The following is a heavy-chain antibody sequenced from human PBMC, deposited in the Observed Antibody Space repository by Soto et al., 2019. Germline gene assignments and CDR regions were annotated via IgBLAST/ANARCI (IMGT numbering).Heavy chain of an antibody. D-gene: IGHD3-22*01. J-gene: IGHJ6*02. CDR3: ARGGISYYYDSSGYYLNYYYYYGMDV. CDR2: FDPEDGET. Sequence: ASVKVSCKVSGYTLTELSMHWVRQAPGKGLEWMGGFDPEDGETIYAQKFQGRVTMTEDTSTDTAYMELSSLRSDDTAVYYCARGGISYYYDSSGYYLNYYYYYGMDVWG. V-gene: IGHV1-24*01. CDR1: GYTLTELS.